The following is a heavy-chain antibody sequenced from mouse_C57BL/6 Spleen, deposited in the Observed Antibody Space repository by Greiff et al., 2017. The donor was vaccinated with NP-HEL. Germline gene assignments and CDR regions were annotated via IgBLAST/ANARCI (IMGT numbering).Heavy chain of an antibody. J-gene: IGHJ3*01. CDR1: GYTFPSYW. CDR3: AREKDGNPFAY. V-gene: IGHV1-52*01. D-gene: IGHD2-1*01. CDR2: IDPSDSET. Sequence: QVQLQQPGAELVRPGSSVKLSCKASGYTFPSYWMHWVKQRPIQGLEWIGNIDPSDSETHYNQKFKDKATLTVDKSSSTAYMQLSSLTSEDSAVYYCAREKDGNPFAYWGQGTLVTVSA.